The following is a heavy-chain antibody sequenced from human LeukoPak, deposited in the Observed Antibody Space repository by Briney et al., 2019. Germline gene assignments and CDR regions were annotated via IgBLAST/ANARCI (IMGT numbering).Heavy chain of an antibody. CDR3: ARGTNYDAFDI. J-gene: IGHJ3*02. CDR2: ISIGDSTM. CDR1: GFTFSSYA. Sequence: GGSLRLSCAASGFTFSSYAMSWVRQAPGKGLEWFSYISIGDSTMYYADSVKGRFTISRDNGKNSLYLQMNSLRAEDTAVYYCARGTNYDAFDIWGQGTMVTVSS. D-gene: IGHD5-24*01. V-gene: IGHV3-48*04.